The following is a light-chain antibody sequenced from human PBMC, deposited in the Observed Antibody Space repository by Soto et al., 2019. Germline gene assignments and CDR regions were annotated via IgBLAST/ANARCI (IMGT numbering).Light chain of an antibody. CDR1: QTVTNNF. Sequence: IVLTQSPGTLSLSPGERATLSCRASQTVTNNFLAWYQEKPGRGPRLLIYGASTRATGIPDRFSGSGSGTDFTLTISRLDPEDFAVYYCRQYGRSLELAVGGGTKV. CDR2: GAS. V-gene: IGKV3-20*01. J-gene: IGKJ4*01. CDR3: RQYGRSLELA.